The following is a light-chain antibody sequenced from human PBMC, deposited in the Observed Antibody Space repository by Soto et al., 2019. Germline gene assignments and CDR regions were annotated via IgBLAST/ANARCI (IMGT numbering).Light chain of an antibody. CDR2: EVS. CDR3: SSYTSSSTYV. Sequence: QSVLTQPASVSGSPGQSITISCTGTSSDVGGYNYVSWYQQHPGKAPKVMIYEVSNRPSGVSNRFSGSKPGNTASLTISGLQAEDEADYYCSSYTSSSTYVFGTGTKLTVL. V-gene: IGLV2-14*01. CDR1: SSDVGGYNY. J-gene: IGLJ1*01.